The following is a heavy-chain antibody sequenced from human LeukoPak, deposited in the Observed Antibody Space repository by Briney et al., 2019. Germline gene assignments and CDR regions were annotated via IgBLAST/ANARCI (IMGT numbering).Heavy chain of an antibody. V-gene: IGHV4-39*01. CDR1: VGSISSSSYY. Sequence: PSETLSLTCTVSVGSISSSSYYWGWIRQPPGKGLEWIGSIYYSGSTYYNPSLKSRVTMSVDTSKNQFSLNLSSVTAADTALYYCARYNNVWYYFDYWGQGTLVTVSS. CDR2: IYYSGST. D-gene: IGHD6-19*01. J-gene: IGHJ4*02. CDR3: ARYNNVWYYFDY.